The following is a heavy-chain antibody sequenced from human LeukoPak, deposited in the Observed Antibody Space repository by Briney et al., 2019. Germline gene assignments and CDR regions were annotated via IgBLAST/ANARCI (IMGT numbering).Heavy chain of an antibody. J-gene: IGHJ3*02. V-gene: IGHV4-34*01. CDR3: ARGRRYSSGYYYRGRAFDI. CDR1: GGSFSGYY. Sequence: SETLSLTCAAYGGSFSGYYWSYIRQPPGKGREWIGEINHSGSTNYKPSLKSRVTISVDTSKNQFSLKLSSVTAADTAVYYCARGRRYSSGYYYRGRAFDIWGQGTMVTVSS. CDR2: INHSGST. D-gene: IGHD3-22*01.